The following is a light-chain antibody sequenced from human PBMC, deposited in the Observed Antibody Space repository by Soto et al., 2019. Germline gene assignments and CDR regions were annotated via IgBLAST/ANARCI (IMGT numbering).Light chain of an antibody. CDR3: CSYAGSSSVV. CDR2: DVN. V-gene: IGLV2-14*01. Sequence: QSALTQPASVSGSPGQSITISCTGTSSDVGRYNYVSWYRQHPGTAPKLIISDVNSRPSGISNRFSGSKSGNTASLTISGLQAEDEAYYYCCSYAGSSSVVFGGGTKLTVL. CDR1: SSDVGRYNY. J-gene: IGLJ2*01.